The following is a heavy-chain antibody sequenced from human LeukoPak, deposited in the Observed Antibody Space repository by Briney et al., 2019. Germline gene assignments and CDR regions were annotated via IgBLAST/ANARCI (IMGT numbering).Heavy chain of an antibody. CDR2: INPNSGGT. V-gene: IGHV1-2*02. CDR3: ARDREAVGVSEY. J-gene: IGHJ4*02. D-gene: IGHD6-13*01. CDR1: GSTFSGHY. Sequence: ASVKVSCKASGSTFSGHYMNWVRQAPGQGLEWMGWINPNSGGTNYAQKFQGRVTMTRDTSISTVYMELSRLRSDDTAVYYCARDREAVGVSEYWGQGTLVTVSA.